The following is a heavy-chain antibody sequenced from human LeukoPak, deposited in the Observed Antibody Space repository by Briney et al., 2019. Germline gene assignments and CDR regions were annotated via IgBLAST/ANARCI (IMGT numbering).Heavy chain of an antibody. CDR3: VRPSGYYYMDA. D-gene: IGHD2-15*01. CDR1: GFIFHDFA. V-gene: IGHV3-9*01. Sequence: GGSLRLSCAASGFIFHDFAMHWVRQTPGKGLEWVSTISWNSDIILYADSVKGRFTIFRDNARDSLYMEINSLRPEDTALYYCVRPSGYYYMDAWGKGTTVIVSS. J-gene: IGHJ6*03. CDR2: ISWNSDII.